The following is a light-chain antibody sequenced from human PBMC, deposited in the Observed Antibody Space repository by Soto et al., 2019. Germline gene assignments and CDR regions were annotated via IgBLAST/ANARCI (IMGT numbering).Light chain of an antibody. CDR1: QSVSSSY. CDR2: GAS. J-gene: IGKJ4*01. Sequence: EIVLTQSPGTLSLSPGERATLSCRASQSVSSSYLAWYQQKPGQAPRLLIYGASSRATGIPDRFSGSGSGTDFTHTISRLEPEDFAVYYCQQYGLSPAFGGGTKVEIK. V-gene: IGKV3-20*01. CDR3: QQYGLSPA.